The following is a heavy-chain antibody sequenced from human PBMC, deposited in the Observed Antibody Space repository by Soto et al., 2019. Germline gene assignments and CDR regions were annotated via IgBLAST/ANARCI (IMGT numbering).Heavy chain of an antibody. V-gene: IGHV3-48*02. CDR3: ARDPPNFYYYGMDV. CDR2: ISKSSTTI. CDR1: GFTLSTYS. Sequence: GGVPRLSCIASGFTLSTYSMTWVRQAPGKGLEWLSYISKSSTTINYADSVKGRFTISRDNAKNSVYLEMSSLRDEDSAVYYCARDPPNFYYYGMDVWGQGTTVTVSS. J-gene: IGHJ6*02.